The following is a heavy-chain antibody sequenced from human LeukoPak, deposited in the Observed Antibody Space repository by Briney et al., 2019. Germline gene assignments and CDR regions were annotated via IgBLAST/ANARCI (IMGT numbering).Heavy chain of an antibody. CDR2: IYPDDSST. CDR3: ARGDSKSLAATWDIWFDP. Sequence: GESLKISCQGSGYDFKNYWIAWVRQVPGNGLEWMGLIYPDDSSTRYSPSFQGQVTMSADKSINTVYLQWGSLKASDSAMYYCARGDSKSLAATWDIWFDPWGQGTVLTVSS. CDR1: GYDFKNYW. D-gene: IGHD1-1*01. J-gene: IGHJ5*02. V-gene: IGHV5-51*01.